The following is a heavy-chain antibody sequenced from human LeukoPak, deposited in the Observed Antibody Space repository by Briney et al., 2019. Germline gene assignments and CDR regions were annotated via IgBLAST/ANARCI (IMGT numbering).Heavy chain of an antibody. D-gene: IGHD4-11*01. V-gene: IGHV3-49*04. CDR3: TRARLHWYFDL. J-gene: IGHJ2*01. Sequence: PGGSLRLSCTASGFTFGDYAMNWVRQAPGKGLEWVGFIRSKAYGGTTEYAASVKGRFTISRDDSKSIAYLQMNSLKTEDTAMYYCTRARLHWYFDLWGRGTLVTVSS. CDR1: GFTFGDYA. CDR2: IRSKAYGGTT.